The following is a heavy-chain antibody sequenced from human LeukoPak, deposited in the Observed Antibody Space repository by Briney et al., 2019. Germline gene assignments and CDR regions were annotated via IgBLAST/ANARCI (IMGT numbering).Heavy chain of an antibody. D-gene: IGHD6-19*01. CDR2: INPDSGST. V-gene: IGHV1-2*02. CDR1: GYTLTGHH. Sequence: ASVRVSCKASGYTLTGHHVHWVRQAPGQGLEWMGWINPDSGSTNYAQKFQGRVTMTRDTSISTAYMELSRLRSDDTAVYYCARGGPGYSSGWYRVRGYFDYWGQGTLVTVSS. J-gene: IGHJ4*02. CDR3: ARGGPGYSSGWYRVRGYFDY.